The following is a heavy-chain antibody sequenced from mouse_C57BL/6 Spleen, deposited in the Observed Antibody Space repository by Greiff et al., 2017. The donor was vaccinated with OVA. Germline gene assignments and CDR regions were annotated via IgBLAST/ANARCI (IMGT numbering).Heavy chain of an antibody. Sequence: EVQRVESGGDLVKPGGSLKLSCAASGFTFSSYGMSWVRQTPDKRLEWVATISSGGSYTYYPDSVKGRFTISRDNAKNTLYLQMSSLKSEDTAMYYCARQGRDYDGKAWFAYWGQGTLVTVSA. D-gene: IGHD2-4*01. V-gene: IGHV5-6*01. J-gene: IGHJ3*01. CDR2: ISSGGSYT. CDR3: ARQGRDYDGKAWFAY. CDR1: GFTFSSYG.